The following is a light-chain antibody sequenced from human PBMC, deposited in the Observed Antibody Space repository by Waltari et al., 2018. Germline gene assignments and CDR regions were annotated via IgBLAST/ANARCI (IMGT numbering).Light chain of an antibody. V-gene: IGLV3-19*01. CDR2: GKN. J-gene: IGLJ1*01. CDR1: RLRYYY. Sequence: SSELTQDPAVSVALGQTVRITCQGYRLRYYYAHWYRQKPGQAPLLVMYGKNNRTSGIPDRFSGSYSGDTASLTITGAQAEDEADYYCNSRDSNGNPFVFGPATKVTVL. CDR3: NSRDSNGNPFV.